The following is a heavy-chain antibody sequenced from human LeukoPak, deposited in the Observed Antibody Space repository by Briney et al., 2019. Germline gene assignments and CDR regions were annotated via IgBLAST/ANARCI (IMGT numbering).Heavy chain of an antibody. J-gene: IGHJ4*02. CDR1: GFTFSSYS. V-gene: IGHV3-21*01. CDR3: ARDDGGSYFDY. CDR2: ISSSSSYI. D-gene: IGHD3-3*01. Sequence: GGSLRLSCAASGFTFSSYSMNWVRQAPGKGLEWVSSISSSSSYIYYADSVKGRFTISRDNAKNSLYLQMNNLRAEDRAVYYCARDDGGSYFDYWGQGTLVTVSS.